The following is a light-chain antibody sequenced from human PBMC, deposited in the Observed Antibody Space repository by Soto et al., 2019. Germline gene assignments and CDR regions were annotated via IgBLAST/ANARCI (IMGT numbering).Light chain of an antibody. CDR2: DAS. CDR3: QQYNSYSPLFT. J-gene: IGKJ3*01. Sequence: DIQMTQSPSTLSASVGDRVTITCRASQSISSWLAWYQQKPGKAPKLLIYDASCLESGVPSRFSGSGSGIEFTPTISSLEPDYLATYYCQQYNSYSPLFTVGPGTKVYIK. V-gene: IGKV1-5*01. CDR1: QSISSW.